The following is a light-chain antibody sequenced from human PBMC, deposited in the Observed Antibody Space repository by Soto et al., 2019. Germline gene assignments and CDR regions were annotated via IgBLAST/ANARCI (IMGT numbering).Light chain of an antibody. CDR3: QQYGSSPIT. J-gene: IGKJ5*01. V-gene: IGKV3-20*01. CDR1: QSVSSTY. CDR2: GAS. Sequence: EIVLTQSPGTLSLSPGERATLSCRASQSVSSTYLAWYQQKPGQAPRLLIYGASRRATGIPDTFSGGGSGTDFTLTISRLEPEDFAVYYCQQYGSSPITFGQGTRLEI.